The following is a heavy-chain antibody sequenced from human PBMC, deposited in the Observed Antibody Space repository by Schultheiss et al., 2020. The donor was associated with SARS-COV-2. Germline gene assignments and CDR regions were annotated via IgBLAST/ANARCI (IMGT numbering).Heavy chain of an antibody. CDR3: ARETTRLNDAFDI. Sequence: GGSLRLSCVASGFTFSSYAMSWVRQAPGKGLEWVANIKQDGSEKYYVDSVKGRFTISRDNAKNSLYLQMNSLRAEDTAVYYCARETTRLNDAFDIWGQGTMVTVSS. CDR2: IKQDGSEK. J-gene: IGHJ3*02. CDR1: GFTFSSYA. D-gene: IGHD2-15*01. V-gene: IGHV3-7*01.